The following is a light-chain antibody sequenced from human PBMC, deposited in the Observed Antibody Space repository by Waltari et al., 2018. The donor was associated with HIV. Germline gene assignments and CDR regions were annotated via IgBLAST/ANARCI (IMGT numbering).Light chain of an antibody. V-gene: IGLV2-11*01. CDR1: ASDIGYFDY. Sequence: QSALTQPRSVSGSPGQSVTISCTGTASDIGYFDYVSWYQQYPGKAPKVIIYEVFHRPSGVLDRFTASKSGITASLTISGLQDEDEADYYCCSYAGTYTYVFGSGTTVTVL. CDR3: CSYAGTYTYV. CDR2: EVF. J-gene: IGLJ1*01.